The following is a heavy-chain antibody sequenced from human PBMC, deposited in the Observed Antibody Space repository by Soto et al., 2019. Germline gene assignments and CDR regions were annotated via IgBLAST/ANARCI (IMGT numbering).Heavy chain of an antibody. V-gene: IGHV3-30*03. CDR3: ATRKNRYGSGRNDY. D-gene: IGHD3-10*01. CDR1: GFTFSSYG. CDR2: ISYDGSNK. Sequence: GGSLRLSCAASGFTFSSYGMHWVRQAPGKGLEWVAVISYDGSNKYYADSVKGRFTISRDNSKNTLYLQMNSLRAEDTAVYYCATRKNRYGSGRNDYWGQGTLVTVSS. J-gene: IGHJ4*02.